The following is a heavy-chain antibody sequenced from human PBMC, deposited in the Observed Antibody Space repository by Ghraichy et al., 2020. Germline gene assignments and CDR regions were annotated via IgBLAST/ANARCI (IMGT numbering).Heavy chain of an antibody. J-gene: IGHJ6*02. CDR3: ARGLPELDFWSGYYYYGMDV. D-gene: IGHD3-3*01. CDR1: GGSFSGYY. Sequence: SETLSLTCAVYGGSFSGYYWSWIRQPPGKGLEWIGEINHSGSTNYNPSLKSRVTISVDTSKNQFSLKLSSVTAADTAVYYCARGLPELDFWSGYYYYGMDVWGQGTTVTVSS. V-gene: IGHV4-34*01. CDR2: INHSGST.